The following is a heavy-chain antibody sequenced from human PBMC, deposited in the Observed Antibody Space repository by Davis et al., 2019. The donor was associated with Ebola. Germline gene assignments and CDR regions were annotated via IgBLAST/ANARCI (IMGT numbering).Heavy chain of an antibody. V-gene: IGHV1-8*03. CDR3: ARAQYTTPLVYYYYYMDV. J-gene: IGHJ6*03. CDR1: GYTFTSYN. D-gene: IGHD2-2*02. CDR2: MNPNSGNT. Sequence: ASVKVSCKASGYTFTSYNINWVRQATGQGLEWMGWMNPNSGNTGYAQKFQGRVTITRNTSISTAYMELSSLRSEDTAVHYCARAQYTTPLVYYYYYMDVWGKGTTVTVSS.